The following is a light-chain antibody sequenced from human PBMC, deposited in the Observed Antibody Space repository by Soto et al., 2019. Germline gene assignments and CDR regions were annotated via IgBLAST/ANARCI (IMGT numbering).Light chain of an antibody. CDR1: SSDVGGYNY. Sequence: QSALTQPASVSGSPGQSITISCTGTSSDVGGYNYVSWYQQHPGKAPKLMIYAVTDRPSGVSSRFSGSKSGNTASLTISGLQAEDEADYYCSSYTSSSTLIGAGTKVTVL. J-gene: IGLJ1*01. CDR2: AVT. V-gene: IGLV2-14*01. CDR3: SSYTSSSTL.